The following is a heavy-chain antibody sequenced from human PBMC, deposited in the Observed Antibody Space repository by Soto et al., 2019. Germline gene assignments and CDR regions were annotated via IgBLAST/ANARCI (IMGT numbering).Heavy chain of an antibody. CDR3: AKIVDGSGIDY. D-gene: IGHD2-21*01. J-gene: IGHJ4*02. V-gene: IGHV3-23*01. CDR1: GFTFTSHG. Sequence: SLRLSCAASGFTFTSHGMSWVRQAPGKGLEWVSSISGNGAGTYYADSVKGRFTISRDNSKNTLCLQMNSLRVEDTALYYCAKIVDGSGIDYWGQGTLVTVSS. CDR2: ISGNGAGT.